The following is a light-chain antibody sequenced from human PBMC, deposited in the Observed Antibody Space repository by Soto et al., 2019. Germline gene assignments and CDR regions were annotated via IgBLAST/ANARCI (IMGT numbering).Light chain of an antibody. J-gene: IGLJ1*01. V-gene: IGLV2-14*01. CDR1: SSDVGGYDY. Sequence: QSALTQPASVSGSPGQSVTISCTGASSDVGGYDYVSWYQQHPGKAPKLILYEVNNQPSGVSNHFSGSKSGNTASLIISGLQADDEADYYCSSYSTTSTLVFGSGTQLTVL. CDR2: EVN. CDR3: SSYSTTSTLV.